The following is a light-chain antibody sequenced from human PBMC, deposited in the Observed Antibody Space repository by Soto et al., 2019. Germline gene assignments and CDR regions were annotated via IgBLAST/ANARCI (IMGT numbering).Light chain of an antibody. Sequence: EIVMTQSPATLSVSPGDRVTLSCRASQSVRSNSAWYQQKPGQAPRLLIYGASIRATGIPARFSGSGYGTEFTLTISSLQSEDFAVYYCQQYNNWPLTFGGGTKVDIK. CDR3: QQYNNWPLT. V-gene: IGKV3-15*01. CDR2: GAS. J-gene: IGKJ4*01. CDR1: QSVRSN.